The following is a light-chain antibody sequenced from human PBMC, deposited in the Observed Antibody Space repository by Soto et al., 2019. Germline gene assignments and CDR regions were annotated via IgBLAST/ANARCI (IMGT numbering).Light chain of an antibody. V-gene: IGKV1-39*01. CDR3: QQTNNFPLT. Sequence: EIHLPQSPSSLSASVGDRLTITGGASQSISSYLNWYQQKPGKAPKLLIYAASSLQSGVPSRFSGRGSGTDFTLTISSLQPEDFATYYCQQTNNFPLTFGGGTKVDI. J-gene: IGKJ4*01. CDR1: QSISSY. CDR2: AAS.